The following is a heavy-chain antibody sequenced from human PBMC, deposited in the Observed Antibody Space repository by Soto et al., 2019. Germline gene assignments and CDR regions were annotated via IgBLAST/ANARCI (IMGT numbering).Heavy chain of an antibody. Sequence: SETLSLTCAVYGGSFSGYYWSWIRQPPGKGLEWIGEINHSGSTNYNPSLKSRVTISVDTSKNQFSLKLSSVTAADTAVYYCARQGFWSGYYFDYWGQGTLVTVSS. J-gene: IGHJ4*02. CDR1: GGSFSGYY. CDR3: ARQGFWSGYYFDY. D-gene: IGHD3-3*01. V-gene: IGHV4-34*01. CDR2: INHSGST.